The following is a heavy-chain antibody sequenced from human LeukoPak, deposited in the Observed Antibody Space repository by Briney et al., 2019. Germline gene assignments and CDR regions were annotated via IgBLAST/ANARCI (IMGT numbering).Heavy chain of an antibody. V-gene: IGHV3-48*01. J-gene: IGHJ4*02. Sequence: GGSLRLSCAASGFTFDTYSMHWVRQAPGKGLEWVSAISGSGGSTYYADSVKGRFTISRDNAKNSLHLQMDSLRVEDTAVYYCARNQEIDYYDSSGFYWGVEYWGQGTLVTVSS. D-gene: IGHD3-22*01. CDR2: ISGSGGST. CDR1: GFTFDTYS. CDR3: ARNQEIDYYDSSGFYWGVEY.